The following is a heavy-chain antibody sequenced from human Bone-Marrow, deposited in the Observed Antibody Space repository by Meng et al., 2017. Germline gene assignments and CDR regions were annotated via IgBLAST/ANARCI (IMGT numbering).Heavy chain of an antibody. CDR2: IKHDGTSQ. CDR1: GFTFSSYW. Sequence: EGQLGESGGGLVQPGGSLRLSCAASGFTFSSYWMHWVRQAPGKGLVWVANIKHDGTSQFYLDSVKGRFTVSRDNAKNSVYLQLNNLRPEDSAIYYCATSRVFDYWGRGTLVTVSS. CDR3: ATSRVFDY. V-gene: IGHV3-7*01. J-gene: IGHJ4*02.